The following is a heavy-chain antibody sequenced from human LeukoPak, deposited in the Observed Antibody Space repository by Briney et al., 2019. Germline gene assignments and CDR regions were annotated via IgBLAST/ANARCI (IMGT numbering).Heavy chain of an antibody. CDR1: GGSFSGYY. V-gene: IGHV4-34*01. Sequence: SETLSLTCAVYGGSFSGYYWSWIRQPPGKGLEWIGEINHSGSTNYNPSLKSRVTISVDTSKNQFSLKLSSVTAADTAVYYCARRAFRPYYFDYWGQGTLVTVSS. J-gene: IGHJ4*02. CDR3: ARRAFRPYYFDY. CDR2: INHSGST. D-gene: IGHD1-26*01.